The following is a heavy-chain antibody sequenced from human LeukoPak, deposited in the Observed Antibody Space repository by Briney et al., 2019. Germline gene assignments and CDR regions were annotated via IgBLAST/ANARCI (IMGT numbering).Heavy chain of an antibody. CDR2: ISGSGGST. D-gene: IGHD3-22*01. Sequence: HPGGSLRLSCAASGFTFSSYAMSWVRQAPGKGLEWVSAISGSGGSTYYADSVKGRFTISRDNSKNTLYLQMNSLRAEDTAVYYCAKDRENYDSSGYYDYWGQGTLVTVSS. CDR3: AKDRENYDSSGYYDY. V-gene: IGHV3-23*01. CDR1: GFTFSSYA. J-gene: IGHJ4*02.